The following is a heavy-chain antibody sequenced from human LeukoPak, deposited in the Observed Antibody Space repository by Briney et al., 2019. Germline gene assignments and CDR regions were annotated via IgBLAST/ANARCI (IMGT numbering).Heavy chain of an antibody. D-gene: IGHD5-18*01. V-gene: IGHV1-2*02. CDR1: GYTFTGYY. CDR2: INPNSGGT. J-gene: IGHJ6*02. Sequence: GASVKVSCKASGYTFTGYYMHWVRQAPGQGLEWMGWINPNSGGTNYAQKFQGRVTMTRDTSISTAYMELSRLRSDDTAVYYCARGPRIQLRYYYYGMDGWGQGTTVTVSS. CDR3: ARGPRIQLRYYYYGMDG.